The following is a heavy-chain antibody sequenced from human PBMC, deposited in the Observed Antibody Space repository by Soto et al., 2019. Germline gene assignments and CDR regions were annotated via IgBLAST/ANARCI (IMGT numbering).Heavy chain of an antibody. CDR1: GGTFSSYA. V-gene: IGHV1-69*13. CDR3: ARDRYRYYDFLTERYNWFDP. CDR2: IIPIFGTA. D-gene: IGHD3-3*01. Sequence: ASVKVSCKASGGTFSSYAISWVRQAPGQGLEWMGGIIPIFGTANYAQKFQGRVTITADESTSTAYMELGSLRSEDTAVYYCARDRYRYYDFLTERYNWFDPWGQGTLVTVSS. J-gene: IGHJ5*02.